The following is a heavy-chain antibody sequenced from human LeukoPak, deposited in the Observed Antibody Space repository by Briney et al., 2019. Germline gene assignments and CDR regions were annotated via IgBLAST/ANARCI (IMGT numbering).Heavy chain of an antibody. CDR2: IYYTGTT. V-gene: IGHV4-59*12. J-gene: IGHJ2*01. Sequence: SETLSLTCTVSGDSISTYFWNWIRQPPGKGLEWIGNIYYTGTTNYNPSLQSRVTISVDTSKNQFSLKLSSVTAADTAVYYCARDALRYFDLWGRGTLVTVSS. CDR1: GDSISTYF. CDR3: ARDALRYFDL.